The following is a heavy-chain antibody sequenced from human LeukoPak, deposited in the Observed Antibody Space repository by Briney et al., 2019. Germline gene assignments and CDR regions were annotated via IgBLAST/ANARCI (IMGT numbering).Heavy chain of an antibody. CDR2: IYYSGST. Sequence: SETLSLTCTVSGGSISSYYWSWIRQPPGKGLEWIGYIYYSGSTNYNPSLKSRVSISVDTSKNQFSLKLSSVTAADTAVYYCARGAVGAFDYWGQGTLVTVSS. CDR3: ARGAVGAFDY. J-gene: IGHJ4*02. V-gene: IGHV4-59*01. D-gene: IGHD1-26*01. CDR1: GGSISSYY.